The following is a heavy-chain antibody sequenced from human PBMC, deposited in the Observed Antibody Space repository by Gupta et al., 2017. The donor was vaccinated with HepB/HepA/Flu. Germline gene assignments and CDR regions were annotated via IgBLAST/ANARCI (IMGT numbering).Heavy chain of an antibody. V-gene: IGHV3-20*04. CDR3: ARGPQYSYGHFLYFEY. J-gene: IGHJ4*02. CDR1: AFTFVAYG. D-gene: IGHD5-18*01. Sequence: EVQLVESGGGVVRPGGSLRLSCAASAFTFVAYGMNWVRQVPGKGLEWVSGINWNGGTSSYADSMKGRFTISRDNAKNALYLQMNSLRAEDTALYYCARGPQYSYGHFLYFEYWGQGALVTVSS. CDR2: INWNGGTS.